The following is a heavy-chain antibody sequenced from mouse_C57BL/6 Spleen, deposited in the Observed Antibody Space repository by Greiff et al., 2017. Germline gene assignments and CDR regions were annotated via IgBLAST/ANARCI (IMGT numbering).Heavy chain of an antibody. CDR2: IWWDDDK. CDR3: TRSIYYDYEGWFAY. Sequence: QVTLKVSGPGILQPSQTLSLTCSFSGFSLSTFGMGVGWIRQPSGKGLEWLAHIWWDDDKYYNPALKSRLTISKDTSKNQVFLKIANVDTADTATYYCTRSIYYDYEGWFAYWGQGTLVTVSA. CDR1: GFSLSTFGMG. D-gene: IGHD2-4*01. J-gene: IGHJ3*01. V-gene: IGHV8-8*01.